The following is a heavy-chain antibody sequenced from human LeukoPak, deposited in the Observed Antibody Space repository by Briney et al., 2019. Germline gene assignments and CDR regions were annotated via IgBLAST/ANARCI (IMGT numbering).Heavy chain of an antibody. CDR2: IYSGGST. Sequence: PGGSLRLSCAASGFTVSSNYMSWVRQAPGKGLEWVSVIYSGGSTYYADSVKGRFTISRDNSKNTLYLQMNSLRAEDTAVYYCARDQIYYYDSSGPRKYYYYGMDVWGQGTTVTVSS. CDR3: ARDQIYYYDSSGPRKYYYYGMDV. V-gene: IGHV3-53*01. CDR1: GFTVSSNY. D-gene: IGHD3-22*01. J-gene: IGHJ6*02.